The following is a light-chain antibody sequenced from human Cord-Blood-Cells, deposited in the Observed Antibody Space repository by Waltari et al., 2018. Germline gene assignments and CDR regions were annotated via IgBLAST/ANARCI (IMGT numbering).Light chain of an antibody. CDR3: QQYYSTPLT. CDR1: QSVLYSSNNKNY. CDR2: GAS. J-gene: IGKJ4*01. Sequence: DIVMPQSPDSLAVSLGERATINCKSSQSVLYSSNNKNYLAWYQQKPGQPPKLLIYGASTRESGVPDRFSGSGSGTDFTLTISSLQAEDVAVYYCQQYYSTPLTFGGGTKEEIK. V-gene: IGKV4-1*01.